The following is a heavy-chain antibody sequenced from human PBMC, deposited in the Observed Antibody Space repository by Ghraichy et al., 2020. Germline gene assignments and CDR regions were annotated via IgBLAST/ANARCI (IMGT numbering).Heavy chain of an antibody. Sequence: ASVKVSCKVSGYTFTSYAMNWVRQAPGQGLEWMGWINTNTGNPTYAQGFTGRFVFSLDTSVSTAYLQISSLKAEDTAVYYCAGYIAAAGIAFAIWGQGTMVNVSS. CDR2: INTNTGNP. V-gene: IGHV7-4-1*02. J-gene: IGHJ3*02. CDR1: GYTFTSYA. CDR3: AGYIAAAGIAFAI. D-gene: IGHD6-13*01.